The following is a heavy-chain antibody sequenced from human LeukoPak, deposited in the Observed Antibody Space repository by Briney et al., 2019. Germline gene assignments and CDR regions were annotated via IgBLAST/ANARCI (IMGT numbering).Heavy chain of an antibody. CDR2: ISAYNGNT. CDR1: GYTFTSYG. J-gene: IGHJ4*02. D-gene: IGHD1-26*01. CDR3: AREGVGATKRGAFDY. V-gene: IGHV1-18*01. Sequence: GASVKVSCKASGYTFTSYGISWVRQAPGQGLEWMGWISAYNGNTNYAQKLQGRVTITADESTSTAYMELSSLRFEDTAVYYCAREGVGATKRGAFDYWGQGTLVTVSS.